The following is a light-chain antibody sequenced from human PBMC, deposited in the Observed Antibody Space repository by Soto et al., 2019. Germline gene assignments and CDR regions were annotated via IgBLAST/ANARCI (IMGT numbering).Light chain of an antibody. V-gene: IGKV1-12*01. CDR1: QRVSSW. J-gene: IGKJ4*01. CDR3: QQANSFPLS. Sequence: DIQMTQSPASVSASVGDRVAITFRASQRVSSWLAWYQQKPGKAPNLLIFATSTLHTGVPSRFSGTGSGTEFTLTISSLQPEDFATYYCQQANSFPLSFGGGTKVDIK. CDR2: ATS.